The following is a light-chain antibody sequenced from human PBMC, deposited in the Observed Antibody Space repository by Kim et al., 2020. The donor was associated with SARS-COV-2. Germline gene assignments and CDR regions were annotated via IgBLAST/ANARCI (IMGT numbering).Light chain of an antibody. V-gene: IGLV1-47*01. Sequence: PSERVTISCSGSGSHIGSNYVYWYQQLPGTAPKLLIYRNNQRPSGVPDRFSGSKSGTSASLAISGLRSEDEADYYCAAWDDSLHVVFGGGTQLTVL. CDR2: RNN. J-gene: IGLJ2*01. CDR1: GSHIGSNY. CDR3: AAWDDSLHVV.